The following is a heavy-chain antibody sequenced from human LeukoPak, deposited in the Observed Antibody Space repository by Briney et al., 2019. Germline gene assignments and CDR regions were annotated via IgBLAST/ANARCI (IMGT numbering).Heavy chain of an antibody. CDR3: TNGRSSEPYSSSTSY. V-gene: IGHV3-73*01. J-gene: IGHJ4*02. Sequence: GGSLRLSCAASGFTFSGSDMHWVRQASGKGLEWVGRIRSKANSYATAYAASVRGRFTISRDDSKNTAYLQMNSLKTEDTAVYYCTNGRSSEPYSSSTSYWGQGTLVTVSS. CDR2: IRSKANSYAT. D-gene: IGHD6-13*01. CDR1: GFTFSGSD.